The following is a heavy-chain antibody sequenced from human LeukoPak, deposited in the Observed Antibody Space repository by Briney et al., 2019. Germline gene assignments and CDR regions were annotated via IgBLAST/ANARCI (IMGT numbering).Heavy chain of an antibody. D-gene: IGHD3-22*01. Sequence: GRSLRLSCAASGFTFSSYGMHWVRQAPGKGLEGVAVIWYDGSNKYYADSVKGRFTISRDNSKNTLYLQMNSLRAEDTAVYYCARAKAYYYDSSGYYLWGQGTLVTVSS. CDR2: IWYDGSNK. V-gene: IGHV3-33*01. CDR3: ARAKAYYYDSSGYYL. J-gene: IGHJ5*02. CDR1: GFTFSSYG.